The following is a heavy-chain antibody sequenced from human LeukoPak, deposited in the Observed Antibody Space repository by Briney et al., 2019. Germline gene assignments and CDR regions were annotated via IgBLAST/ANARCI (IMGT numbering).Heavy chain of an antibody. CDR3: ARELIKAGYNYYYYYMDV. Sequence: SQTLSLTCTVSGGSISSGSYYWSWIRQPAGKGLEWIGRIYTSGSTKYNPSLNSRVTISLDTSNNQFPLKLSSVTAADTAMYYCARELIKAGYNYYYYYMDVWGKGTTVTVSS. J-gene: IGHJ6*03. D-gene: IGHD5-24*01. CDR2: IYTSGST. CDR1: GGSISSGSYY. V-gene: IGHV4-61*02.